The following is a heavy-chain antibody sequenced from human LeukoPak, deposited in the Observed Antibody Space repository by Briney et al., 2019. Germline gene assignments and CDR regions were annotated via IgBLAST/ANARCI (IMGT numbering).Heavy chain of an antibody. J-gene: IGHJ4*02. V-gene: IGHV3-30*04. CDR2: IFYDGDTK. CDR1: GFTFSNYA. CDR3: ARDSKSVPSSTSCSFFDY. D-gene: IGHD2-2*01. Sequence: GGSLRLSCAASGFTFSNYAMHWVRQAPGKGLEWVTVIFYDGDTKYYADSVKGRFTVSRDNSKNTLYLQLSSLRAEDTAVYYCARDSKSVPSSTSCSFFDYWGQGTLVTVSS.